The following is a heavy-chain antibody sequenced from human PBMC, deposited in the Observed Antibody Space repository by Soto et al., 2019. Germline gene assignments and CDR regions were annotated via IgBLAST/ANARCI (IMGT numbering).Heavy chain of an antibody. J-gene: IGHJ6*02. CDR2: ISWDGGST. D-gene: IGHD6-19*01. Sequence: GGSLRISLAASGCTFEEYPVDWGRQSSGKGLGWVSLISWDGGSTYYADSVKGRFTISRDNSKTSLYLQLNSLRTEDTDLYYCAKDRSIAVAGGYYYGMDVWGQGTPVPVPS. CDR1: GCTFEEYP. V-gene: IGHV3-43*01. CDR3: AKDRSIAVAGGYYYGMDV.